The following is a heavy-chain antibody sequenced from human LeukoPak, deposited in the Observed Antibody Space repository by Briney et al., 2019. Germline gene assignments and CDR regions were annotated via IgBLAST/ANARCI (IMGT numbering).Heavy chain of an antibody. V-gene: IGHV3-23*01. Sequence: GGSLRLSCAASGFTFSSYAMSWVRQAPGKGLEWVSAISGSGGSTYYADSVKGRFTISRDNSKNTLYLQMNSLRAEDTAVYYCAKDSLHSSSWYRWVNWFDPWGQGTLVTVSS. D-gene: IGHD6-13*01. J-gene: IGHJ5*02. CDR3: AKDSLHSSSWYRWVNWFDP. CDR1: GFTFSSYA. CDR2: ISGSGGST.